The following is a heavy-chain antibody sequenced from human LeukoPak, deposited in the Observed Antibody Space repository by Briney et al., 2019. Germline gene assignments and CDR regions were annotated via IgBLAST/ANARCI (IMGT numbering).Heavy chain of an antibody. CDR2: IIPIFGTA. CDR3: ATSSSPTTFDY. Sequence: GASGKVSCKAAGGTFSSYAISWVRQAPGQGLEWMGGIIPIFGTANYAQKFQGRVTITADESTSTAYMALSSLRSEDTAVYYCATSSSPTTFDYWGQGTLVTVSS. V-gene: IGHV1-69*01. D-gene: IGHD6-13*01. CDR1: GGTFSSYA. J-gene: IGHJ4*02.